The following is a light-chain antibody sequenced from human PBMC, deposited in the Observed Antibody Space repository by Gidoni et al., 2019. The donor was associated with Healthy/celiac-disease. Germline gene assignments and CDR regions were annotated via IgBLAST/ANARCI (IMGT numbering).Light chain of an antibody. Sequence: DIQMTQSPSSLSASVGDRVTITCQASQDISNYLNWYQQKPGKAPKLLIYDASNLETGVPSRFSGSRSGTAFTFTISSLQPEDISTYYCQQYDNRPLYTFGQGTKLEIK. J-gene: IGKJ2*01. CDR1: QDISNY. CDR2: DAS. CDR3: QQYDNRPLYT. V-gene: IGKV1-33*01.